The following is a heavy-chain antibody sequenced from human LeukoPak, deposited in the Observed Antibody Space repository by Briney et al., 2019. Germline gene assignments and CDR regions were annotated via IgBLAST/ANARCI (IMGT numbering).Heavy chain of an antibody. V-gene: IGHV3-23*01. CDR3: AKDPSS. J-gene: IGHJ5*02. Sequence: GGSLRLSCVASGFTFSSHAMTWVRQTPGKGLEWVSAIGGSGISSYYADSVKGRFTVSKDNSKNTLYLQMKSLRVEETGVYYCAKDPSSWGQGTLVTVCS. CDR1: GFTFSSHA. CDR2: IGGSGISS.